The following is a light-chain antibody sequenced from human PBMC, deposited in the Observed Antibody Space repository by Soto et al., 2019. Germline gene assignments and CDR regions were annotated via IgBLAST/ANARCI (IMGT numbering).Light chain of an antibody. CDR2: DTS. J-gene: IGKJ4*01. CDR1: QSVGRRY. CDR3: QYQGT. V-gene: IGKV3-20*01. Sequence: IVLTQSPGTLSLSPGERATLSCMASQSVGRRYLAWYQQKPGQAPMLLIYDTSERASDIPDRFSGSGSGTDFALTISRLVPEDFAVYYCQYQGTFGGGTKVEIK.